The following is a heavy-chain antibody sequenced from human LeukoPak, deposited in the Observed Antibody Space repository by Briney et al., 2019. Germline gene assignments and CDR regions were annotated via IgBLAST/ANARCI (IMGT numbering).Heavy chain of an antibody. V-gene: IGHV3-30*02. J-gene: IGHJ4*02. CDR1: GFTFSSYG. Sequence: PGGSLRLSCAASGFTFSSYGMHWVRQAPGKGLEWVALIWFDGTNKYYADSVKGRFTISRDNSKNTLYLQMNSLRTEDTAVYFCAKENLIPPASTGFDYWGQGTLVTVSS. CDR3: AKENLIPPASTGFDY. CDR2: IWFDGTNK. D-gene: IGHD3-16*01.